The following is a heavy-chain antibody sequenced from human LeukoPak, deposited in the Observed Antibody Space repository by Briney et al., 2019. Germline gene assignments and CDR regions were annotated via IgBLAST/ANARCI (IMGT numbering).Heavy chain of an antibody. Sequence: GGSLRLSCAASGFTFDDYVMHWVRQAPGKGLEWVSGISWNSGSIGYADSVKGRFTISRDNAKNSLYLQMNSLRAEDTAVYYCAKDQARAIAAAGTFDYWGQGTLVTVSS. CDR3: AKDQARAIAAAGTFDY. J-gene: IGHJ4*02. CDR1: GFTFDDYV. V-gene: IGHV3-9*01. CDR2: ISWNSGSI. D-gene: IGHD6-13*01.